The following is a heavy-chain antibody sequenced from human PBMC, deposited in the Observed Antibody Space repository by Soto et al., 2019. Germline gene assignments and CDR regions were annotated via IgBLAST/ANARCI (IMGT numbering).Heavy chain of an antibody. D-gene: IGHD3-3*01. CDR1: GFMFSGYG. CDR2: ISHDGSEK. V-gene: IGHV3-30*18. CDR3: AKLVGGVKANGAPGDWLDP. Sequence: QVQLVESGGGVVQPGDSLRLSCAASGFMFSGYGMHWIRQAPGKGLEWVAVISHDGSEKYYGDSVKGRCTVSRDNSNNTLFLQIDSLRAEDTAVYYCAKLVGGVKANGAPGDWLDPWGQGTLVTVSS. J-gene: IGHJ5*02.